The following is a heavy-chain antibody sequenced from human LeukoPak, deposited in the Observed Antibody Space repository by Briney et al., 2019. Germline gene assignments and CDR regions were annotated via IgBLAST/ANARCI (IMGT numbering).Heavy chain of an antibody. J-gene: IGHJ4*02. CDR1: GGSIRNYY. D-gene: IGHD3-22*01. V-gene: IGHV4-59*12. Sequence: PSETLSLTCTVSGGSIRNYYWSWIRQPPGKGLEWIGYIYYSGNTNQNPSLKSRVTISVDTSKNQFSLKLSSVTAADTAVYYCARDPSGSGYDSSGYSFWGQGTLVTVSS. CDR3: ARDPSGSGYDSSGYSF. CDR2: IYYSGNT.